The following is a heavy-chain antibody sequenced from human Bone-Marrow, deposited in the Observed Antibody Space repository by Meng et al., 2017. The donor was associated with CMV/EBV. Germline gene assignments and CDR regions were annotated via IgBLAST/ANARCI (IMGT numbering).Heavy chain of an antibody. Sequence: ASVKVSCKASGYTFTSYDINWVRQATGQGLEWMGWMNPNSGNTGYAQKFQGRVTMTRNTSISTAYMELSSLRSEDTAVYYCARVESGYEHFDYWGQGTLVTVSS. J-gene: IGHJ4*02. V-gene: IGHV1-8*01. CDR2: MNPNSGNT. CDR1: GYTFTSYD. D-gene: IGHD5-12*01. CDR3: ARVESGYEHFDY.